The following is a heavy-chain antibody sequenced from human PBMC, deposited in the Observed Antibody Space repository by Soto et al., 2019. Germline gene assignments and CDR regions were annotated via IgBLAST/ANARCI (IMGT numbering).Heavy chain of an antibody. D-gene: IGHD3-16*01. CDR3: ANLQGGVTLHP. V-gene: IGHV1-2*02. J-gene: IGHJ5*02. Sequence: ASVKVSCKGSGYTFVDYYMHWVRQAPGQGLEWMGWINPKSGGTKYAQKFQGRVAMTRDTSISTAYMELSGLKSDDTAVYYCANLQGGVTLHPWGQGTLVTVSS. CDR2: INPKSGGT. CDR1: GYTFVDYY.